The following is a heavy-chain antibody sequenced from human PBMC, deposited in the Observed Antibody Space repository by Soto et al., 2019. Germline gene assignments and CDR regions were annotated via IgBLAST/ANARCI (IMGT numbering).Heavy chain of an antibody. CDR3: ARPRSRFYSKYAGRLFDY. J-gene: IGHJ4*02. CDR1: GGSISSYY. Sequence: PSETLSLTCTVSGGSISSYYWSWIRQPPGKGLEWIGEINHSGSTNYNPSLKSRVTISVDTSKNQFSLKLSSVTAADTAVYYCARPRSRFYSKYAGRLFDYWGQGTPVTVSS. D-gene: IGHD4-4*01. CDR2: INHSGST. V-gene: IGHV4-34*01.